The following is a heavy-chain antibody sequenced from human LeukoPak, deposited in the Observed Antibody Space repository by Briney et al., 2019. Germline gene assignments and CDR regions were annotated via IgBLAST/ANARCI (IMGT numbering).Heavy chain of an antibody. CDR1: GFTFSNYS. CDR2: ISSSSSYI. D-gene: IGHD1-14*01. Sequence: PGGSLRLSCGASGFTFSNYSMNWVRQAPGKGLEWVSAISSSSSYIYYADSVKGRFTISRDNAKNSLYLQMNSLRVEDTALYYCVRRPADLLGALDIWGQGTMVTVSS. V-gene: IGHV3-21*04. CDR3: VRRPADLLGALDI. J-gene: IGHJ3*02.